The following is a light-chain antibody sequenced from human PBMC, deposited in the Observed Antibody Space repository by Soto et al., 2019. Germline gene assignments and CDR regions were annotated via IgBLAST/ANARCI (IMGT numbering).Light chain of an antibody. CDR1: QSLSSW. CDR2: KAS. CDR3: QQYNSYPLT. V-gene: IGKV1-5*03. J-gene: IGKJ3*01. Sequence: DIQMTQSPSPLSASVGDRVPITCRASQSLSSWLAWYQQKPGKAPKVLIYKASNLESGVPSRFSGSGSGTEFTLTISSLQPDDFATYYCQQYNSYPLTFGPGTKVYIK.